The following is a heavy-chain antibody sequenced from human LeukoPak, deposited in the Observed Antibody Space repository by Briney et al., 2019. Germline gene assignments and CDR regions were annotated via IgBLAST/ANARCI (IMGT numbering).Heavy chain of an antibody. Sequence: GGSLRLSCAASGFTFSSYAMSWVRQAPGKGLEWVSAISGSGGSTYYADSVKGRFTISRDNSKNTLYLQMNSLRAEDTAVYYCAKAARIGYSSSWYLDYWGQGTLVTVSS. CDR2: ISGSGGST. CDR1: GFTFSSYA. V-gene: IGHV3-23*01. J-gene: IGHJ4*02. CDR3: AKAARIGYSSSWYLDY. D-gene: IGHD6-13*01.